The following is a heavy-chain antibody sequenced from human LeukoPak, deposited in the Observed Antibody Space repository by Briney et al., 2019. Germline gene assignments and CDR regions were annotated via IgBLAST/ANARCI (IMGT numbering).Heavy chain of an antibody. J-gene: IGHJ6*03. Sequence: PSETLSLTCAVYGGSFSGYYWSWIRQPPGKGREWIGEINHSGSTNYNPSLKSRVTISLDTSKNQFSLKLSSVTAADTAVYYSARGMPSQLLHRLSYYYMDVWGKGTTVTVSS. CDR2: INHSGST. CDR1: GGSFSGYY. V-gene: IGHV4-34*01. CDR3: ARGMPSQLLHRLSYYYMDV. D-gene: IGHD2-2*02.